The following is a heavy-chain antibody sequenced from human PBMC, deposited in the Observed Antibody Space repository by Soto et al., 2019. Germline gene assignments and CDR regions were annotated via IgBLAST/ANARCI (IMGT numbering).Heavy chain of an antibody. J-gene: IGHJ4*02. CDR3: ARDKSSTTIFGVVSDPYYFDY. Sequence: GASVKVSCKASGYTFTSYYMHWVRQAPGQGLEWMGIINPSGGSTSYAQKFQGRVTMTRDTSTSTVYMELSSLRSEDTAVYYCARDKSSTTIFGVVSDPYYFDYWGQGTLVTVSS. V-gene: IGHV1-46*01. CDR1: GYTFTSYY. CDR2: INPSGGST. D-gene: IGHD3-3*01.